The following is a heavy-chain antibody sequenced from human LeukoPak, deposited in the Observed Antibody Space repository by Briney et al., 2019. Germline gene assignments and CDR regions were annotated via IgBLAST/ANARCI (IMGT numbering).Heavy chain of an antibody. J-gene: IGHJ2*01. CDR2: IYYSGST. CDR3: ARGEAAAAADWYFDL. V-gene: IGHV4-59*01. CDR1: GGSISSYY. D-gene: IGHD6-13*01. Sequence: KPSETLSLTCTVSGGSISSYYWSWIRQPPGKGLEWIGYIYYSGSTNYNPSLKSRVTISVDTSKNQFSLKLSSVTAADTAVYYCARGEAAAAADWYFDLWGRGTLVTVSS.